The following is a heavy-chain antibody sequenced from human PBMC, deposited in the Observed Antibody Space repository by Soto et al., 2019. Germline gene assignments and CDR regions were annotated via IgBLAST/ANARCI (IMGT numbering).Heavy chain of an antibody. D-gene: IGHD2-8*02. CDR2: IWYDGSNK. CDR3: ARDDCIGSACTVAY. V-gene: IGHV3-33*01. CDR1: GFTFSSYG. J-gene: IGHJ4*02. Sequence: GGSLRLSCAASGFTFSSYGMHWVRQAPGKGLEWVAVIWYDGSNKCYADSVKGRFTISRDNSKNTLYLQMNSLRAEDTAVYYCARDDCIGSACTVAYWGQGTLVTVSS.